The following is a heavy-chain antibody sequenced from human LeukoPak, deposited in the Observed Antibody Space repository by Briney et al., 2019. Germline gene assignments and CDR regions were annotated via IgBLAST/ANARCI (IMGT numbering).Heavy chain of an antibody. CDR1: GRSFSPYY. J-gene: IGHJ4*02. CDR2: INHSGST. CDR3: ARGGFYCGGDCYVDY. Sequence: SSETLSLTCAVYGRSFSPYYWSWIRQPPGKGLEWIGEINHSGSTNYNPSLKSRVTISVDTSKNQFSLRLSSVTAPDTAVYYCARGGFYCGGDCYVDYWGQGTLVTVSS. V-gene: IGHV4-34*01. D-gene: IGHD2-21*02.